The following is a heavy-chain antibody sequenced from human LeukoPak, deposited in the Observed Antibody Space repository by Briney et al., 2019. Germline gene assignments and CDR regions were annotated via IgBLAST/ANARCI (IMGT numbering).Heavy chain of an antibody. CDR1: GFTFSSYA. D-gene: IGHD6-19*01. Sequence: AGGSLRLSCAASGFTFSSYAMHWVRQAPGKGLEWVAVISYDGSNKYYADSVKGRFTISRDNSKNTLYLQMNSLRAEDTAVYYCATHSSIAVAGTHFDYWGQGTLVTVSS. V-gene: IGHV3-30*14. CDR2: ISYDGSNK. CDR3: ATHSSIAVAGTHFDY. J-gene: IGHJ4*02.